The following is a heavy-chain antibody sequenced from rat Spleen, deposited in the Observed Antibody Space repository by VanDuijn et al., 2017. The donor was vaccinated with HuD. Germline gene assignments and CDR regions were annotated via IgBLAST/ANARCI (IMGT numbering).Heavy chain of an antibody. V-gene: IGHV5S13*01. D-gene: IGHD1-10*01. CDR2: ISTGGGNT. CDR3: ARHGIYNNYGWFAY. Sequence: EVQLVESGGGLVQPGRSLKLSCAASGFTFSHYDMAWVRQAPTKGLEWIASISTGGGNTYYRDSVKGRFTISRDNAKNTQYLQMDSLRSEDTATYYCARHGIYNNYGWFAYWGQGTLVTVSS. J-gene: IGHJ3*01. CDR1: GFTFSHYD.